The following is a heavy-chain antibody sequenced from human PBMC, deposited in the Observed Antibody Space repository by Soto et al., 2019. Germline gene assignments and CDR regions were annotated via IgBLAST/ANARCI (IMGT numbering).Heavy chain of an antibody. V-gene: IGHV3-33*01. D-gene: IGHD3-22*01. Sequence: GGSLRLSCAASGIIFNGFGMHWVRQAPGKGLEWVAVIRFDGSNIYYAESVKGRFTISRDNSKNTLYLQMNSLGAEDTAVYYCARDFDSSGGNYYFYYGMDVWGQGTTVTVSS. CDR1: GIIFNGFG. CDR3: ARDFDSSGGNYYFYYGMDV. CDR2: IRFDGSNI. J-gene: IGHJ6*02.